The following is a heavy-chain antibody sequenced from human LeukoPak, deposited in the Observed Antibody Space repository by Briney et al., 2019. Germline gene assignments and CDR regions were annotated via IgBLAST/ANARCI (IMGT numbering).Heavy chain of an antibody. Sequence: SETLSLTCTVSGGSISSSSYYWGWIRQPPGKGLEWLGSIYYSGSTYYNPSLKSRVTISVDTSKNQFSLKLSSVTAADTAAYYCAREVCSSTSCPIDYWGQGTLVTVSS. CDR2: IYYSGST. D-gene: IGHD2-2*01. J-gene: IGHJ4*02. CDR3: AREVCSSTSCPIDY. V-gene: IGHV4-39*07. CDR1: GGSISSSSYY.